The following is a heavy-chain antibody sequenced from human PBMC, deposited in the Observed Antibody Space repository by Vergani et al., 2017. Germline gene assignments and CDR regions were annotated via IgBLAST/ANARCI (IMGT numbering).Heavy chain of an antibody. CDR3: AKYYLRRPDY. V-gene: IGHV3-23*01. Sequence: EVQLLESGGGLVQPGGSLRLSCAASGFTFTSYAMSWVRQAPGRGLEWVSAITVSGGNTFYADSVKGRFTISRDKSRNTLYLQMNSLRAEYTAVYYCAKYYLRRPDYWGQGTLVTVSS. D-gene: IGHD3-10*01. CDR1: GFTFTSYA. J-gene: IGHJ4*02. CDR2: ITVSGGNT.